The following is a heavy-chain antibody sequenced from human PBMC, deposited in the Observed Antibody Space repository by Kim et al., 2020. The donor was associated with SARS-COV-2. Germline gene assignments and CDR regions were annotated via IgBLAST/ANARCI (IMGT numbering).Heavy chain of an antibody. CDR1: GGSLTRGTYY. D-gene: IGHD1-1*01. V-gene: IGHV4-39*01. Sequence: SETLSLTCTVSGGSLTRGTYYWGWLRQPPGKGLEWIGSIHHSGNTYYNASLKSRVTISVDTSENQFSLRLGSVTAADTAVFYCSRSTVTEIDFWGQGTLVTVSS. CDR3: SRSTVTEIDF. CDR2: IHHSGNT. J-gene: IGHJ4*02.